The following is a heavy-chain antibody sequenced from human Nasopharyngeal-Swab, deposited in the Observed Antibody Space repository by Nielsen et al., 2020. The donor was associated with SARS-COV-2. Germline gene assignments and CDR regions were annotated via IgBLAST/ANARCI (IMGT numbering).Heavy chain of an antibody. CDR3: ARDMATNNWNYGGGWFDP. J-gene: IGHJ5*02. CDR2: IKQDGSER. V-gene: IGHV3-7*03. Sequence: WIRQHPGKGLEWVANIKQDGSERYYVYSARGRFTISRDNAKNSQYLQMNSLRAADTALDYYARDMATNNWNYGGGWFDPWGQGTLVTVSS. D-gene: IGHD1-7*01.